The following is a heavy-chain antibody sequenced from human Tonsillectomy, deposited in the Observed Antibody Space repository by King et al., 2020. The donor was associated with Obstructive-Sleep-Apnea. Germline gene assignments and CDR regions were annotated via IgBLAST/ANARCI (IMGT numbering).Heavy chain of an antibody. D-gene: IGHD2-21*02. J-gene: IGHJ4*02. CDR2: ISSRSRTI. Sequence: VQLVESGGGLVQPGGSLRLSCAASGFTFSSYSMNWVRQAPGKGLEWVSYISSRSRTIYYADSVKGRFTISRDNAKNSLYLQMNSLRAEDTAVYYCARDSYCGGDCYSDYFDYWGQGTLVTFSS. V-gene: IGHV3-48*04. CDR3: ARDSYCGGDCYSDYFDY. CDR1: GFTFSSYS.